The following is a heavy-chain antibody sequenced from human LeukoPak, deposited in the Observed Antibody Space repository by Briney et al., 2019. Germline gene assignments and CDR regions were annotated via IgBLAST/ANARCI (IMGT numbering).Heavy chain of an antibody. Sequence: SETLSLTCTVSGGSISSSSYYWGWIRQPPGKGLKWIGSIYYSGSTYYNPSLKSRVTISVDTSKNQFSLKLSSVTAADTAVYYCARVGREAARPTPDYWGQGTLVTVSS. V-gene: IGHV4-39*07. D-gene: IGHD6-6*01. CDR3: ARVGREAARPTPDY. J-gene: IGHJ4*02. CDR2: IYYSGST. CDR1: GGSISSSSYY.